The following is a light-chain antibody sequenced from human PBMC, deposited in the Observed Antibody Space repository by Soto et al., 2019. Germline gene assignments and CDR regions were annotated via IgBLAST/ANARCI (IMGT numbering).Light chain of an antibody. CDR2: RND. CDR1: SSNIGSST. V-gene: IGLV1-44*01. CDR3: AAWDDSLNGLL. Sequence: QTVVTQPPSVSRTPGQRVAISCSGSSSNIGSSTVNWYQQVAGAAPKLLIYRNDQRPSGVPDRFSGSKSDTSASLAISGLQSDDEADYYCAAWDDSLNGLLFGGGTKVTVL. J-gene: IGLJ2*01.